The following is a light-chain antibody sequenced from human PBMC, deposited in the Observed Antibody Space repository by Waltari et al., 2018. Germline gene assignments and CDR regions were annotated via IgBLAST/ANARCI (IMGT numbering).Light chain of an antibody. CDR3: QQYDTFMWT. V-gene: IGKV1-5*03. CDR1: QSISGW. J-gene: IGKJ1*01. CDR2: KAS. Sequence: DIQMTQSQSTLSASVGDRVTITCRASQSISGWLAWYQQKPGKAPKLLIYKASTLESGVPSRFSGSGSGTEFTLTINSLQPDDFATYYCQQYDTFMWTFGQGTKVDI.